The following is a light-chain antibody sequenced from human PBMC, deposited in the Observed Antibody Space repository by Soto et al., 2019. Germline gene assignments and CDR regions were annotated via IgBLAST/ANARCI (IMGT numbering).Light chain of an antibody. Sequence: ETVMTQSPATLSVSPGEKAALSCRASQSVSSNLAWYQQKAGQAPRLLIYGASTRATGIPARFSGSGSGTEFTLTISSLQSEDFAVYYCQQYNNWPSWTFGQGTKVDI. CDR3: QQYNNWPSWT. V-gene: IGKV3-15*01. J-gene: IGKJ1*01. CDR2: GAS. CDR1: QSVSSN.